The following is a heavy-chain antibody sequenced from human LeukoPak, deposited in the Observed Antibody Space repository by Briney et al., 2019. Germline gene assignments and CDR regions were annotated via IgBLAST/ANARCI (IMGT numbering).Heavy chain of an antibody. Sequence: GGSLRLSCAASGFTFSTYAMSWVRQAPGKGLEWVSAISGSGDHTKYTESEMGRFTISRDNSKNTLYLQVTSLRAEDTAVYYCAKDMWPRGAVTGMGCDYWGQGTLVTVYS. V-gene: IGHV3-23*01. CDR3: AKDMWPRGAVTGMGCDY. D-gene: IGHD6-19*01. CDR1: GFTFSTYA. J-gene: IGHJ4*02. CDR2: ISGSGDHT.